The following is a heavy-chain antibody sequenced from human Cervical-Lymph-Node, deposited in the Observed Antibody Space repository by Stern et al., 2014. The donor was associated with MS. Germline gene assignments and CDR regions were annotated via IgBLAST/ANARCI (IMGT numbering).Heavy chain of an antibody. Sequence: VQLLESGGGVVQPGRSLRLSCAASGFTFSSYGMHWVRQAPGKGLEWVAVISYDGSNKYYADSVKGRFTISRDNSKNTLYLQMNSLRAEDTAVYYCAKDRIVVVITLLFDYWGQGTLVTVSS. CDR2: ISYDGSNK. CDR3: AKDRIVVVITLLFDY. CDR1: GFTFSSYG. J-gene: IGHJ4*02. V-gene: IGHV3-30*18. D-gene: IGHD3-22*01.